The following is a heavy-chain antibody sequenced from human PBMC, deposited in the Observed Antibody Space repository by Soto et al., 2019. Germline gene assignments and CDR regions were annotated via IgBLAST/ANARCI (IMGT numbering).Heavy chain of an antibody. D-gene: IGHD5-18*01. V-gene: IGHV3-30-3*01. Sequence: QVQLVESGGGVVQPGRSLRLSCAASGFTFNNYAMHWVRQAPGKGLEWVALISYDGSNKYYAYSVKGRFTISRDNSKNTLYLQMNSLRAEDKAVYYCARDPLWGTAMVLWYFDLWDRGTLVTVSS. CDR2: ISYDGSNK. J-gene: IGHJ2*01. CDR1: GFTFNNYA. CDR3: ARDPLWGTAMVLWYFDL.